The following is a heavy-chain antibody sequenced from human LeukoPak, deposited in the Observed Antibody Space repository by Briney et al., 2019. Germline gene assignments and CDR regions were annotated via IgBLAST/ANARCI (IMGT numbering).Heavy chain of an antibody. D-gene: IGHD3-22*01. CDR3: ARVKWPFPDYYDSSGYYLKSGRLFALDY. CDR1: GFTVSINY. J-gene: IGHJ4*02. Sequence: GGSLRLSCAASGFTVSINYMSWVRQAPGKGLEWVSVIYSGGSTYYADSAKGRFTISRDNSKNTLSLQMNSLRAEDTAVYYCARVKWPFPDYYDSSGYYLKSGRLFALDYWGQGTLVTVSS. CDR2: IYSGGST. V-gene: IGHV3-53*01.